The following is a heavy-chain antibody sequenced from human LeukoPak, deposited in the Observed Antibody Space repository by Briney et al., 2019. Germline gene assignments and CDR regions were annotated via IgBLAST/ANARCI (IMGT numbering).Heavy chain of an antibody. CDR2: IYYSGST. D-gene: IGHD6-19*01. Sequence: SETLSLTCAVSGASFISSSYYWGWLRQPPGKGLEWIGSIYYSGSTNYNPTLKSRVTISADTSKNQFSLKLSSVTAADTAVYYCARRAYSSGAHWGQGTLVTVSS. CDR1: GASFISSSYY. J-gene: IGHJ4*02. V-gene: IGHV4-39*01. CDR3: ARRAYSSGAH.